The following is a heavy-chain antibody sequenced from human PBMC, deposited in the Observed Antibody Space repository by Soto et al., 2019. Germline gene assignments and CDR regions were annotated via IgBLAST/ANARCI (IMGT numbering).Heavy chain of an antibody. J-gene: IGHJ4*02. V-gene: IGHV1-2*02. CDR1: GYIFTDYY. CDR3: ARPPGYISDWYYFDL. D-gene: IGHD3-9*01. CDR2: ISPKSGGA. Sequence: ASVKVSCKASGYIFTDYYMHWVRQAPGQGFEWMGRISPKSGGANYAQKFQGRVTMTWDTSLNTAYMELSSLITEDTAVYYCARPPGYISDWYYFDLWGQGTQVTVSS.